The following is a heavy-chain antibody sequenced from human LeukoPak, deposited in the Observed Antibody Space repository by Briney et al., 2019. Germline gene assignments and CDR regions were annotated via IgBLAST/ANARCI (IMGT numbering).Heavy chain of an antibody. CDR2: ENQDGSQK. CDR3: ARDKSWAVDY. CDR1: GLTLGGHW. V-gene: IGHV3-7*05. J-gene: IGHJ4*02. Sequence: GGSLRLSCVSSGLTLGGHWMTWGRQAAVLWLDWVASENQDGSQKHYVDSVRGRFTISRDNAKNSLYLQLNSLRAEDTALYYCARDKSWAVDYWGQGTLVTVSS. D-gene: IGHD3-16*01.